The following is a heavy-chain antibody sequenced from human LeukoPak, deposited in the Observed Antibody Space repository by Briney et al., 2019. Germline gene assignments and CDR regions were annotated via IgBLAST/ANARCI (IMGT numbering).Heavy chain of an antibody. V-gene: IGHV4-30-4*01. CDR1: GGSISSGDYY. J-gene: IGHJ6*02. Sequence: PSETLSLTCTVSGGSISSGDYYWSWIRQPPGKGLEWIGYIYYSGSTYYNPSLKSRVTISVDTSKNQFSLKLSSVTAADTAVYYCARGRRGYYYYYGMDVWGQGTTVTVSS. CDR2: IYYSGST. CDR3: ARGRRGYYYYYGMDV.